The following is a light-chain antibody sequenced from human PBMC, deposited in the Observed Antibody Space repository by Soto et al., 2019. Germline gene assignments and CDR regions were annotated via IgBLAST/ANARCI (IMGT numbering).Light chain of an antibody. J-gene: IGLJ1*01. Sequence: QSALTQPASVSGSPGQSITISCTGTTRDVGGYNFVSWYQQYPGKAPKLMIYEVSNRPSGVSNRFSGSKSGNTASLTISGLQAEYEADYYCSSYTISNTLPFVFGTGTKLTVL. V-gene: IGLV2-14*01. CDR2: EVS. CDR3: SSYTISNTLPFV. CDR1: TRDVGGYNF.